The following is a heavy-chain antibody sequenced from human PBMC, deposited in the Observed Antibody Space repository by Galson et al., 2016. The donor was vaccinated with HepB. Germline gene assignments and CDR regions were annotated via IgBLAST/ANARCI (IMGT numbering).Heavy chain of an antibody. CDR3: ASERLDSSGYSYPDAFEI. V-gene: IGHV3-33*01. D-gene: IGHD3-22*01. CDR1: GLTFSSYA. Sequence: SLRLSCAASGLTFSSYAMHWVRQAPGKGLEWVAIIWSDGNQYLYADSVKGRFTISRDNSKNTLYLQMNNLRAEDTALYYCASERLDSSGYSYPDAFEIWGLGTMVTVSS. J-gene: IGHJ3*02. CDR2: IWSDGNQY.